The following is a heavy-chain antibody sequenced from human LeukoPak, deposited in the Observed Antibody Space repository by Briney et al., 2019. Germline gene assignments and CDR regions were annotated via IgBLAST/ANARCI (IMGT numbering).Heavy chain of an antibody. V-gene: IGHV3-21*01. Sequence: GGSLRLSCAASGFTFSSYSMNWVRQAPGKGLEWVSSISSSSSYIYYADSVKGRFTISRDNAKNSLYLQMNSLRAEDTAVYYCARGHSSGWYPFDYWGQGTLVTVSS. CDR3: ARGHSSGWYPFDY. CDR1: GFTFSSYS. D-gene: IGHD6-19*01. CDR2: ISSSSSYI. J-gene: IGHJ4*02.